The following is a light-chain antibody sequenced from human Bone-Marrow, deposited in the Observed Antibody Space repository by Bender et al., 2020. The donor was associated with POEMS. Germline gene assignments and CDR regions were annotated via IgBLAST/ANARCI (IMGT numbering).Light chain of an antibody. CDR2: QDT. J-gene: IGLJ3*02. CDR3: QAWVGSSVV. Sequence: SYELTQPPSVSVSPGQTANVTCSGDKLGDKYSSWFQQKPGQSPVLVIYQDTKRPSGIPERFSGSNSGNTATLTISGTQAMDEADYFCQAWVGSSVVFGGGTKLLVL. CDR1: KLGDKY. V-gene: IGLV3-1*01.